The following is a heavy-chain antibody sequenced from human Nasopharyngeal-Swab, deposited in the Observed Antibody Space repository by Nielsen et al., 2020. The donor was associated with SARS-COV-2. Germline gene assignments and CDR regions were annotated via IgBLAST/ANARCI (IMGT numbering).Heavy chain of an antibody. CDR1: GGSISSYY. J-gene: IGHJ4*02. Sequence: GSLRLSCTVSGGSISSYYWSWIRQPPGKGLEWIGYIYYSGSTNYNPSLKSRVTISVDTSKNQFSLELSSVTAADTAVYYCARVGDDFWSGYYLDYWGQGTLVTVSS. CDR3: ARVGDDFWSGYYLDY. D-gene: IGHD3-3*01. V-gene: IGHV4-59*01. CDR2: IYYSGST.